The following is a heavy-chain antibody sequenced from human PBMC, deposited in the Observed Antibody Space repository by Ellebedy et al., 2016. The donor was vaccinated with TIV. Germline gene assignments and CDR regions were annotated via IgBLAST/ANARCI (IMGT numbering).Heavy chain of an antibody. D-gene: IGHD5-18*01. Sequence: GGSLRLSXAASGFTFTTYWMTWVRQAPGKGLEWVANIKQDGSEKYYVDSVKGRFTISRDNAKNSLYLQMNSLRAEDTAVYYCARYSHNWFDPWGQGTLVTVSS. J-gene: IGHJ5*02. V-gene: IGHV3-7*01. CDR1: GFTFTTYW. CDR2: IKQDGSEK. CDR3: ARYSHNWFDP.